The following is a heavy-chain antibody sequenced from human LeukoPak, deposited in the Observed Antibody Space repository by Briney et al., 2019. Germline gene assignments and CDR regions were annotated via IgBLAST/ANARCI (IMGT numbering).Heavy chain of an antibody. D-gene: IGHD2-15*01. J-gene: IGHJ5*02. CDR1: GFTFSNYG. CDR3: AKDPYRVVFATGNYLDP. Sequence: GGSLRLSCATSGFTFSNYGMHWVRQAPGKGLEWVAVISSDETNIRYGDSVRGRFTVSRDNAKNTVYLQMNSLGADDTAVYYCAKDPYRVVFATGNYLDPWGQGTLVAVSS. V-gene: IGHV3-30*18. CDR2: ISSDETNI.